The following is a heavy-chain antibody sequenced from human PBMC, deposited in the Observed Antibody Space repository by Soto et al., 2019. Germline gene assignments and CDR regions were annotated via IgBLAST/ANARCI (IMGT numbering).Heavy chain of an antibody. CDR1: GFTFSSYS. CDR3: ARDGWRIAVAGTEWFDP. J-gene: IGHJ5*02. D-gene: IGHD6-19*01. Sequence: EVQLVESGGGLVKPGGSLRLSCAASGFTFSSYSMNWVRQAPGKGLEWVSSISSSSSYIYYADSVKGRFTISRDNAKNSLYLQMNSLRAEDTAVYYCARDGWRIAVAGTEWFDPWGQGTLVTVSS. V-gene: IGHV3-21*01. CDR2: ISSSSSYI.